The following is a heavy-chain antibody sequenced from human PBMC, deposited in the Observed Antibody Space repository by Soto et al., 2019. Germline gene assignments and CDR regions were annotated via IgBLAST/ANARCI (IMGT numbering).Heavy chain of an antibody. CDR3: AREDYDYIWGSYRCEYFQH. J-gene: IGHJ1*01. CDR2: ISSSSSTI. D-gene: IGHD3-16*02. Sequence: GGSLRLSCAASGFTFSSYSMNWVRQAPGKGLEWVSYISSSSSTIYYADSVKGRFTISRDNAKNSLYLQMNSLRAEDTAVYYCAREDYDYIWGSYRCEYFQHWGQGTLVTVSS. CDR1: GFTFSSYS. V-gene: IGHV3-48*01.